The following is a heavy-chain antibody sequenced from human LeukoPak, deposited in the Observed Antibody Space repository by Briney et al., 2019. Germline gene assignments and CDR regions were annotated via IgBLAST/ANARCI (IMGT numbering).Heavy chain of an antibody. V-gene: IGHV3-74*01. D-gene: IGHD3-10*01. CDR2: INSDGSST. J-gene: IGHJ3*02. Sequence: GGPLRLYCAASGFTFTRYAMKWVRQDPGKGLVCVSRINSDGSSTTYADSVKGRFTISRDNAKNTLYLQMNSLRAEDTAVYYCARDVYYGSGSYSNDAFDIWGQGTMVTVSS. CDR1: GFTFTRYA. CDR3: ARDVYYGSGSYSNDAFDI.